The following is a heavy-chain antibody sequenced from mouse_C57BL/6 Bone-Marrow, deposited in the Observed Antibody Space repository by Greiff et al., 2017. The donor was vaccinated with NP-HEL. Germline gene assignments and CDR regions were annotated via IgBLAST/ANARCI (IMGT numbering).Heavy chain of an antibody. D-gene: IGHD1-1*01. J-gene: IGHJ1*03. Sequence: VQRVESGPGLVQPSQSLSITCTVSGFSLTSYGVHWVRQSPGKGLEWLGVIWRGGSTDYNVAFMSRLSITKDNSKGQVFFKMNSLQADDTAIYYCAKNPSGCYYGSSYWYFDVWGTGTTVTVSS. CDR1: GFSLTSYG. CDR2: IWRGGST. CDR3: AKNPSGCYYGSSYWYFDV. V-gene: IGHV2-5*01.